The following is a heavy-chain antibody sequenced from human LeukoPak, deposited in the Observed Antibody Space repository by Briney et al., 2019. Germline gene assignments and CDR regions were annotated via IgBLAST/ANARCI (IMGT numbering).Heavy chain of an antibody. CDR1: GFTFSDYW. CDR2: IKQDGSEK. D-gene: IGHD6-19*01. J-gene: IGHJ4*02. V-gene: IGHV3-7*04. Sequence: GGSLRLSCAASGFTFSDYWMNWVRQAPGKGLEWVANIKQDGSEKYSLDSVKGRFTISRDNARNSLYLQMNSLRAEDTAVYYCARVVCSSGWSYYFDYWGQGILVTVSS. CDR3: ARVVCSSGWSYYFDY.